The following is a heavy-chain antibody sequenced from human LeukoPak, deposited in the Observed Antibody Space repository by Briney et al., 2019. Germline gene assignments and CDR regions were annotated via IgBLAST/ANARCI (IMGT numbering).Heavy chain of an antibody. Sequence: GGSLRLSCAASGFTFSSYWMSWVRQAPGKGLEWVANIKQDGSEKYYVDSVKGRFTISRDNAKNSLYLQVNSLRAEDTAVYYCARDPQYYDILTGYVSDAFDIWGQGTMVTVSS. V-gene: IGHV3-7*01. CDR1: GFTFSSYW. CDR2: IKQDGSEK. CDR3: ARDPQYYDILTGYVSDAFDI. J-gene: IGHJ3*02. D-gene: IGHD3-9*01.